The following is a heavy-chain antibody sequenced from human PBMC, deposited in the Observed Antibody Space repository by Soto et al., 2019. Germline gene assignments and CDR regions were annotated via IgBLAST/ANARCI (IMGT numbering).Heavy chain of an antibody. CDR2: IDPNDSST. V-gene: IGHV5-10-1*01. Sequence: PGESLKISCQGSGYSFTKFWISWVRQMPGKGLEWMGKIDPNDSSTDYSPSFQGHVTLSGDKSISSVYLQWSSLKATDTGTYYCARHGAVASDIEVTGSDAFNVWGQGTVVTVSS. CDR3: ARHGAVASDIEVTGSDAFNV. CDR1: GYSFTKFW. J-gene: IGHJ3*01. D-gene: IGHD6-19*01.